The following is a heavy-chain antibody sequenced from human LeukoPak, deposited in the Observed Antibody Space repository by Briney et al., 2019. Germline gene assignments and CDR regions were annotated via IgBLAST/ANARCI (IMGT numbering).Heavy chain of an antibody. V-gene: IGHV4-59*08. CDR3: ARHVGGSRYYDFWSGYYTDY. J-gene: IGHJ4*02. CDR2: IYYTGSS. Sequence: SETLSLTCTVSSGSISSYYWSWIRQPPGKGLEWIGYIYYTGSSYHNPSLKSRVTISVDTSRNQFSLKLSSVTAADTAVYYCARHVGGSRYYDFWSGYYTDYWGQGTLVTVSS. CDR1: SGSISSYY. D-gene: IGHD3-3*01.